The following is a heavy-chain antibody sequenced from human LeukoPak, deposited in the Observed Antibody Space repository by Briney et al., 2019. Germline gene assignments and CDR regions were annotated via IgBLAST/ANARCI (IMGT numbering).Heavy chain of an antibody. V-gene: IGHV4-31*03. D-gene: IGHD5-24*01. CDR1: GGSISSGGYY. CDR2: IYYSGST. Sequence: PSQTQSLTCTVSGGSISSGGYYWSWIRQHPEKGLEWIGYIYYSGSTYYNPSLKSRVTISVDTSKNQFSLKLSSVTAADTAVYYCARGDGYNSWFDPWGQGTLVTVSS. J-gene: IGHJ5*02. CDR3: ARGDGYNSWFDP.